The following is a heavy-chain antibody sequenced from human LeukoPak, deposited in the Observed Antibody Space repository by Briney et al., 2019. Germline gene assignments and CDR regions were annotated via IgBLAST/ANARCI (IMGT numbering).Heavy chain of an antibody. D-gene: IGHD6-19*01. CDR3: ARVYSSGWYGGGAFDY. CDR2: IYTSGST. Sequence: SETLSFTCTVSGGSISSGSYYWSWIRQPAGKGLEWIGRIYTSGSTNYNPSLKSRVTISVDTSKNQFSLKLSSVTAADTAVYYCARVYSSGWYGGGAFDYWGQGTLVTVSS. J-gene: IGHJ4*02. CDR1: GGSISSGSYY. V-gene: IGHV4-61*02.